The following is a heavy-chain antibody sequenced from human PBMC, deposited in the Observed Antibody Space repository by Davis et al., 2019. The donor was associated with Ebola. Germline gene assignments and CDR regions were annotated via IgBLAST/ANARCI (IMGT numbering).Heavy chain of an antibody. V-gene: IGHV4-34*01. CDR1: GGSFSGYY. CDR2: INHSGST. J-gene: IGHJ4*02. CDR3: ATARYCSSTSCYAFDY. Sequence: PGGSLRLSCAVYGGSFSGYYWSWIRQPPGKGLEWIGEINHSGSTNYNPSLKSRVTISVDTSKNQFSLKLSSVTAADTAVYYCATARYCSSTSCYAFDYWGQGTLVTVSS. D-gene: IGHD2-2*01.